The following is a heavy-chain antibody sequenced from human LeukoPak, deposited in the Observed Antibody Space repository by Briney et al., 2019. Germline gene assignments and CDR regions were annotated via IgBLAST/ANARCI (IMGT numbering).Heavy chain of an antibody. Sequence: GGSLRLSCAASGFTFSSYSMNWVRQAPGKGLEWVSSISSSSSYIYYADSVKGRFTISRDNAKNSLYLQMSSLRAEDTAVYYCARSGPLDYYYMDVWGKGTTVTVSS. J-gene: IGHJ6*03. V-gene: IGHV3-21*01. CDR1: GFTFSSYS. CDR3: ARSGPLDYYYMDV. D-gene: IGHD6-25*01. CDR2: ISSSSSYI.